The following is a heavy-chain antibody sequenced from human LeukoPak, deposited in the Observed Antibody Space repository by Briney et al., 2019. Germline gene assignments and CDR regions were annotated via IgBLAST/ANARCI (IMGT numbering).Heavy chain of an antibody. CDR2: IYISGTT. D-gene: IGHD3/OR15-3a*01. J-gene: IGHJ6*02. Sequence: PSETLSLTCTVSGGSIADNYWSWIRQPAGKGLEWIGRIYISGTTNYNPSLKSRVTMSVDTSKNQFSLNLSSVTAADTAVYYCARVGGTGDYYYYGMDVWGQGTTVTDSS. V-gene: IGHV4-4*07. CDR3: ARVGGTGDYYYYGMDV. CDR1: GGSIADNY.